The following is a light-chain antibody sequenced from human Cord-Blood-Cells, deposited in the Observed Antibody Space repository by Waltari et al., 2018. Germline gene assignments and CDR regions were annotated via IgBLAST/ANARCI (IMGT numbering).Light chain of an antibody. J-gene: IGKJ1*01. CDR2: KAS. Sequence: DIQMTQSPATLSAAGGDRVTVTCRASQSISSWLAWYQQQPGKAPKLLIYKASSLESGVPSRFSGSGAETEFTLTIRSLQPDDFATYYCQQYNSYWTFGQGTKVEI. V-gene: IGKV1-5*03. CDR3: QQYNSYWT. CDR1: QSISSW.